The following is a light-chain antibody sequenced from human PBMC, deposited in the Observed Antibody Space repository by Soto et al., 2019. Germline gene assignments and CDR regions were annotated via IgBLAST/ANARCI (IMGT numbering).Light chain of an antibody. CDR3: QQYHRWPLT. CDR1: QSVGNN. V-gene: IGKV3-15*01. J-gene: IGKJ4*01. Sequence: EILMTQSPATLSVSPGERATLSCRASQSVGNNLAWYQQKPGQAPRLLIYAASSWATGVPASFSGSGSGTEFTLTISSLQSEDFAVYFCQQYHRWPLTFGGGTKVDIK. CDR2: AAS.